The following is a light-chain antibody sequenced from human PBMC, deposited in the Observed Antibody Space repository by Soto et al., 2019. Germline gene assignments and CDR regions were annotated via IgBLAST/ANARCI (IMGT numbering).Light chain of an antibody. CDR2: DVT. J-gene: IGLJ1*01. CDR1: DSDIGGYDH. V-gene: IGLV2-14*03. Sequence: QSVLTQPASVSASPGQSIAISCTGTDSDIGGYDHVSWYQQHPGKAPKLLIYDVTNRPSGVSSRFSGSKAGRTASLTISGAPAEDEAELFRRAHRCSRALDFGTGTK. CDR3: RAHRCSRALD.